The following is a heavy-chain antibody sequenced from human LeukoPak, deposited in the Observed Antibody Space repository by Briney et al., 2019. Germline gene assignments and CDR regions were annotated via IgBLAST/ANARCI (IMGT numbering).Heavy chain of an antibody. CDR1: GFTFSTYS. CDR2: ISGSSDYI. Sequence: GGSLRLSCAASGFTFSTYSMNWVRQAPGKGLEWVSSISGSSDYILYADSVKGRFTMSRDNAKNSLYLQMNSLRAEDTAVYYCARVLFGYYGVDVWGQGTTVTVSS. J-gene: IGHJ6*02. D-gene: IGHD3-3*01. V-gene: IGHV3-21*01. CDR3: ARVLFGYYGVDV.